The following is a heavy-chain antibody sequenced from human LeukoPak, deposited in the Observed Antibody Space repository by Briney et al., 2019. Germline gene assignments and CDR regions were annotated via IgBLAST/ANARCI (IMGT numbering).Heavy chain of an antibody. CDR2: IYSGGST. J-gene: IGHJ4*02. CDR3: ARGHDYDSSVAY. CDR1: GFTVSSNY. Sequence: GGSLRLSCAASGFTVSSNYMSWVRQAPGKGLEWVSVIYSGGSTYYADSVKGRFTISRDNSKNTVDLKMNSLRAEDTAVYYCARGHDYDSSVAYWGQGTLVTVSS. D-gene: IGHD3-22*01. V-gene: IGHV3-66*01.